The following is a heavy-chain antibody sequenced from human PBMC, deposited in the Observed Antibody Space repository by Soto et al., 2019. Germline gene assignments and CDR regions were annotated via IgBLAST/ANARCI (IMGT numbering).Heavy chain of an antibody. CDR1: GYSFTSYW. V-gene: IGHV5-51*01. J-gene: IGHJ6*02. D-gene: IGHD3-3*01. CDR2: IYPGDSDT. Sequence: GESLKISCKGSGYSFTSYWIGWVRQMPGKGLEWMGIIYPGDSDTRYSPSFQGQVTISADKSISTAYLQWSSLKASDTAMYYCARHQGVYYDFWSGYYTGWAAGRYYYYGMDVWGQGTTVTVSS. CDR3: ARHQGVYYDFWSGYYTGWAAGRYYYYGMDV.